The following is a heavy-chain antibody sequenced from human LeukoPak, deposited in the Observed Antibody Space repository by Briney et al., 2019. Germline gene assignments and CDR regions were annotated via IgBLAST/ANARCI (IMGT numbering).Heavy chain of an antibody. D-gene: IGHD4-17*01. CDR2: ISGSGGST. V-gene: IGHV3-23*01. CDR3: AREGYGDYVWGAHDY. Sequence: GGSLRLSCAASGFTFSSYAMSWVRQAPGKGLEWVSAISGSGGSTYYADSVKGRFTISRDNSKNTLYLQMNSLRAEDTAVYYCAREGYGDYVWGAHDYWGQGNLVTVSS. J-gene: IGHJ4*02. CDR1: GFTFSSYA.